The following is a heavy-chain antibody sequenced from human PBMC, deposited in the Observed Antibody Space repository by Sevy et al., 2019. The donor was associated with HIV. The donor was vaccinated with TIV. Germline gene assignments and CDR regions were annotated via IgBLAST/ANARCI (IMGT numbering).Heavy chain of an antibody. V-gene: IGHV3-49*03. D-gene: IGHD6-13*01. J-gene: IGHJ4*02. CDR2: IRSKAYGGTT. Sequence: GVSLRLSCTASGFTFGDYAMSWFRQAPGKGLEWVGFIRSKAYGGTTEYAASVKGRFTISRDDSKSIAYLQMNSLKTEDTAVYYCTRDVRERAAAGYFFGYWGQGTLVTVSS. CDR3: TRDVRERAAAGYFFGY. CDR1: GFTFGDYA.